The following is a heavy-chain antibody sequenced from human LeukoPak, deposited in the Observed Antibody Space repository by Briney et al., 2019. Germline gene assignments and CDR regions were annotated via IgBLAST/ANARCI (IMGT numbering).Heavy chain of an antibody. CDR3: ASPLKSGYSYGFDY. CDR2: IIPIFGTA. V-gene: IGHV1-69*13. CDR1: GGTFSSYA. J-gene: IGHJ4*02. D-gene: IGHD5-18*01. Sequence: ASVKVSCKASGGTFSSYAISWVRHAPEQGLEWMGGIIPIFGTANYAQKFQGRVTITADESTSTAYMELSSLRSEDTAVYYCASPLKSGYSYGFDYWGQGTLVTVSP.